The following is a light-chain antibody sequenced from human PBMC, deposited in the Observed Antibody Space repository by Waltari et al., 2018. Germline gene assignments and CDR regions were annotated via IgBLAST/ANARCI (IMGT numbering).Light chain of an antibody. CDR2: DAS. Sequence: DIQMTQSPSSLSASVGDRVTITCQASQDIRKYLNWYQQKIGKAPKLLIYDASTLETGVPSRFRGSGSGTDFTFTISSLQPEDIATYFCQQYDKFPLTFGGGTKVEIK. CDR1: QDIRKY. V-gene: IGKV1-33*01. J-gene: IGKJ4*01. CDR3: QQYDKFPLT.